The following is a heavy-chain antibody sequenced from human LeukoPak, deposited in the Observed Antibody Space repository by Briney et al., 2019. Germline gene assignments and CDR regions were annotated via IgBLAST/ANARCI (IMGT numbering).Heavy chain of an antibody. CDR3: AKDSAVSGSYPDASDI. D-gene: IGHD1-26*01. Sequence: GGSLRLSCVASGVTFGSYGMHWVRQAPGKGLEWVAFIRYDGSNEYYIDSVKGRFTLSRDNSKNTLYLQMNSLRAEDTAVYYCAKDSAVSGSYPDASDIWGQGTMVTVSS. V-gene: IGHV3-30*02. CDR1: GVTFGSYG. J-gene: IGHJ3*02. CDR2: IRYDGSNE.